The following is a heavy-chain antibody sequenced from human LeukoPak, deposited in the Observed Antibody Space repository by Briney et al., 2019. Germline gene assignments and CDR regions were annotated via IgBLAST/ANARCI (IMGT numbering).Heavy chain of an antibody. J-gene: IGHJ5*02. V-gene: IGHV4-38-2*01. D-gene: IGHD3-22*01. CDR1: GYYMSTGYF. Sequence: KPSETLSLTCAFSGYYMSTGYFWGWIRQPPGKGLEWIGSIYHSGTTYYNPSLKSRVTISVDTSKNQFSLKLTSVTAADTAVYYCARSGSDYYDSSGYYNWFDPWGQGTLVTVSS. CDR2: IYHSGTT. CDR3: ARSGSDYYDSSGYYNWFDP.